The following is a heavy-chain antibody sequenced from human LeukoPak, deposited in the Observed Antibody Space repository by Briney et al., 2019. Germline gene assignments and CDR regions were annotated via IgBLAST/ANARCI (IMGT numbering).Heavy chain of an antibody. V-gene: IGHV1-69*13. CDR2: IIPIFGTA. CDR1: GGTFSSYA. J-gene: IGHJ4*02. D-gene: IGHD4-23*01. Sequence: SVKVSCKASGGTFSSYAISWVRQAPGQGLEWMGGIIPIFGTANYAQKFQGRVTITADESTSTAYMELSSLRSEDTAVYYCARVTLYGGKIFDYWGQGTLVTASS. CDR3: ARVTLYGGKIFDY.